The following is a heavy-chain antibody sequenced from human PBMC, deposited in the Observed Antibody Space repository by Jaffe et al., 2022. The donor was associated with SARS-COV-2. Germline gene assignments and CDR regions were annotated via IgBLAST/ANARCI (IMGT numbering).Heavy chain of an antibody. CDR2: MNPNSGNT. D-gene: IGHD3-22*01. V-gene: IGHV1-8*01. J-gene: IGHJ5*02. Sequence: QVQLVQSGAEVKKPGASVKVACKASGYTFTSYDINWVRQATGQGLEWMGWMNPNSGNTGYAQKFQGRVTMTRNTSITTAYMELSSLRSEDTAVYYCARGPYYYDSSGYYLNWFDPWGQGTLVTVSS. CDR1: GYTFTSYD. CDR3: ARGPYYYDSSGYYLNWFDP.